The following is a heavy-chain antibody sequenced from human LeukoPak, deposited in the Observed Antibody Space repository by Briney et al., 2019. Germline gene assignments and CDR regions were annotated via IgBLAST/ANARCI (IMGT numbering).Heavy chain of an antibody. CDR3: AKSVYYYGSGSHLGY. V-gene: IGHV3-30*18. CDR1: GFTFSSYG. Sequence: GGSLRLSCAASGFTFSSYGMHWVRQAPGKGLEWVAVISYDGSNKYYADSVKGRFTISRDNSKNTLYLQMNSLRAEDTAVYYCAKSVYYYGSGSHLGYWGQGTLVTVSS. J-gene: IGHJ4*02. D-gene: IGHD3-10*01. CDR2: ISYDGSNK.